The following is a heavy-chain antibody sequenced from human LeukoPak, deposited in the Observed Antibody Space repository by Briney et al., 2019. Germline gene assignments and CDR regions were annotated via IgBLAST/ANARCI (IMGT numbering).Heavy chain of an antibody. V-gene: IGHV3-7*01. CDR3: AREGYYDSSGYYSFDY. J-gene: IGHJ4*02. CDR1: GFTFSSYR. D-gene: IGHD3-22*01. CDR2: IKQDGSEK. Sequence: PGGSLRLSCAASGFTFSSYRMSWVRQAPGKGLEWVANIKQDGSEKYYVDSVKGRFTISRDNAKNSLYLQMNSLRAEDTAVYYCAREGYYDSSGYYSFDYWGQGTLVTVSS.